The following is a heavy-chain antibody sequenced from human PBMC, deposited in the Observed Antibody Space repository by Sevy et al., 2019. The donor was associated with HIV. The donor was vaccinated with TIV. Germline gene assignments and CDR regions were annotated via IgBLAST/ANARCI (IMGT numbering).Heavy chain of an antibody. D-gene: IGHD2-8*01. Sequence: QLGGSLRLSCAASGFTFSSYAMSWVRQAPGKGLEWVAIISFDGRNKRLAESVKGRFTISRDDSKNTVYLQMTSLRPEDTAVYYCARDHCTDGACFRSGYFDYWGQGTLVTVSS. CDR3: ARDHCTDGACFRSGYFDY. CDR2: ISFDGRNK. J-gene: IGHJ4*02. V-gene: IGHV3-30*04. CDR1: GFTFSSYA.